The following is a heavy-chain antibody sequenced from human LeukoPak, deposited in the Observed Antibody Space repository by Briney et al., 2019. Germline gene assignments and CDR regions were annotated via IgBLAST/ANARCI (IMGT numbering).Heavy chain of an antibody. J-gene: IGHJ4*02. CDR1: GGSLRGYS. Sequence: SVTLSLTCAVYGGSLRGYSWSWIRQPPGKGLEWIGEINHSGITNYNPSLKSRVTISIDTSKNQFSLKLSSVTAADTAVYYCARPGGSYPDYWGQGTLVTVSS. CDR3: ARPGGSYPDY. CDR2: INHSGIT. V-gene: IGHV4-34*01. D-gene: IGHD1-26*01.